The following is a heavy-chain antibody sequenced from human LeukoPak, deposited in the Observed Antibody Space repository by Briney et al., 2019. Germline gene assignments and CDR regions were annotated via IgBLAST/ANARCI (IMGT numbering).Heavy chain of an antibody. CDR1: GFKFSDHY. V-gene: IGHV3-72*01. Sequence: GWSLRLSCAASGFKFSDHYIDWVRQAPGKGLEWVGRIRNKASRYTTESAAFVEGRFNISSAVSESSLYLQMNSLKTEDTAVYYCGRIAINANNGMDVWGQGTTVTVSS. J-gene: IGHJ6*02. CDR3: GRIAINANNGMDV. CDR2: IRNKASRYTT. D-gene: IGHD1/OR15-1a*01.